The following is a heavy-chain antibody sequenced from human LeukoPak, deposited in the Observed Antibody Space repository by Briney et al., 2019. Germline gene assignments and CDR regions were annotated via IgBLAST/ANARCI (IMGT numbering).Heavy chain of an antibody. J-gene: IGHJ4*02. CDR3: AIDVGELLTY. D-gene: IGHD1-26*01. Sequence: ASVTVSCTVSGYTLTELSMHWVRQAPGKGLEWMGGVDPEDGEIIYAQKFQGRVTMTEDTSTDTAYMELSSLRSEDTAVYYCAIDVGELLTYWGQGTLVTVSS. CDR2: VDPEDGEI. CDR1: GYTLTELS. V-gene: IGHV1-24*01.